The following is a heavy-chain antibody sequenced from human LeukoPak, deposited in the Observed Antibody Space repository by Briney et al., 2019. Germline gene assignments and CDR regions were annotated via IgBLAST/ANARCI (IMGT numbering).Heavy chain of an antibody. CDR2: INHDGSST. V-gene: IGHV3-74*01. CDR3: ARDRSYGLDY. J-gene: IGHJ4*02. Sequence: GGSLRLSCETSGFTFRTFWMHWVRQAPGKGLVWVSRINHDGSSTNYADSVKGRFTISRDNATNTLYLQMNSLRAEDTAVYYCARDRSYGLDYWGQGTLVTVSS. CDR1: GFTFRTFW. D-gene: IGHD5-18*01.